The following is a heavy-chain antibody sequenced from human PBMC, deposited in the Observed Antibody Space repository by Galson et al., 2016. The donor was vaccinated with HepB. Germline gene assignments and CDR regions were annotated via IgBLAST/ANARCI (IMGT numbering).Heavy chain of an antibody. D-gene: IGHD1-14*01. J-gene: IGHJ4*02. CDR2: ISYNI. V-gene: IGHV3-21*01. Sequence: SLRLSCAASGFTFSTYNMNWVRQAPGKGLEWVSSISYNIYYADSVRGRFTISRDNAKNSLFLQMNSLRVEDTAVYYCARDSAEMSAYKTNFDHWGQGTLVTVSS. CDR3: ARDSAEMSAYKTNFDH. CDR1: GFTFSTYN.